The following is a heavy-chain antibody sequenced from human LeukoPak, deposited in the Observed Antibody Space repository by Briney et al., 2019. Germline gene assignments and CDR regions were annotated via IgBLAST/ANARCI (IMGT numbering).Heavy chain of an antibody. CDR3: ARELYYYDSRGYFDY. CDR1: GFTFSSYA. Sequence: GGSLRLSCAASGFTFSSYAMSWVRQAPGKGLEWVSAISGSGGSTYYADSVKGRFTISRDNARNTLYLQMNSLRAEDTAVYFCARELYYYDSRGYFDYWGQGTLVTVSS. J-gene: IGHJ4*02. D-gene: IGHD3-22*01. V-gene: IGHV3-23*01. CDR2: ISGSGGST.